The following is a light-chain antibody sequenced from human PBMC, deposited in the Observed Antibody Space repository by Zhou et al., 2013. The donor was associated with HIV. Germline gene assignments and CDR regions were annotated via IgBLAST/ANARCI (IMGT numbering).Light chain of an antibody. J-gene: IGKJ4*01. V-gene: IGKV3-20*01. CDR3: QQYGSPPVT. CDR1: QSVSSY. CDR2: DAS. Sequence: EIVMTQSPATLSLSPGERATLSCRASQSVSSYLAWYQQKPGQAPRLLIYDASNRATGIPARFSGSGSETDFTLTISRLEPEDFAVYYCQQYGSPPVTFGGGTKVEIK.